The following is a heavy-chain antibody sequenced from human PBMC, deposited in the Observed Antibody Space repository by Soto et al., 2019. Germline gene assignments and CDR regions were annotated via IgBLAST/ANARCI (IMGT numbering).Heavy chain of an antibody. D-gene: IGHD5-18*01. Sequence: QLQLVESGGGAVQPGRSLRLSCAASGFTFGSYGMHWVRQAPGKGREWVAVISNDGTNKYYEDCVKGRFTISRDNSENRLYLQMDCLGGEDTVVYYCAKGAHDTPMDFIVAYWGQGTLVTVTS. CDR2: ISNDGTNK. V-gene: IGHV3-30*18. CDR3: AKGAHDTPMDFIVAY. J-gene: IGHJ4*02. CDR1: GFTFGSYG.